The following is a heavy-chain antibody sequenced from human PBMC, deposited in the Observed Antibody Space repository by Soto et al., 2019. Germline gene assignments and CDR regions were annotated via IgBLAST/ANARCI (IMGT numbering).Heavy chain of an antibody. Sequence: QVQLVQSGAEVKKPGASVKVSCKASGGTFSSYAISWVRQAPGQGLEWMGGIIPSFGTANYAQKFQGRVTITADESTSTAYMELSSLRSEDTAVYYCARGSWIQLWLEGGNYDYGMDVWGQGTTVTVSS. CDR3: ARGSWIQLWLEGGNYDYGMDV. J-gene: IGHJ6*02. D-gene: IGHD5-18*01. CDR2: IIPSFGTA. V-gene: IGHV1-69*01. CDR1: GGTFSSYA.